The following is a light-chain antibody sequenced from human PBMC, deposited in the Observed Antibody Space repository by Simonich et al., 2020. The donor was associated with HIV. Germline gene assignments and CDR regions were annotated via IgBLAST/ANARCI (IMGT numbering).Light chain of an antibody. J-gene: IGKJ1*01. CDR3: QQYNSYPWT. CDR1: QSISSW. CDR2: KAS. V-gene: IGKV1-5*03. Sequence: DIQMTQSPSPLSASVGDRVTITSRASQSISSWLAWYQQKPGKAPKLLIYKASSLESGVPSRFSGSGSGTEFTLTISSLQPDDFATYYCQQYNSYPWTFGQGTKVEIK.